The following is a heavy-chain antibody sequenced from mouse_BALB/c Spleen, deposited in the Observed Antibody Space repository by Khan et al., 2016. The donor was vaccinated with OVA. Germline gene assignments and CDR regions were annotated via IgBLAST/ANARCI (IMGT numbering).Heavy chain of an antibody. D-gene: IGHD1-1*02. CDR3: ARLAYYYNSAGFAY. CDR1: GFTFSTYG. CDR2: INSGGHYT. J-gene: IGHJ3*01. Sequence: DVKLVESGGDLVKPGGSLKLSCAASGFTFSTYGMSWVRQTPDKRLEWVATINSGGHYTFYIDSVKGRFTISRDNAKNTLYLQMSSLKSEDTAIYYCARLAYYYNSAGFAYWGQGTLVTVSA. V-gene: IGHV5-6*02.